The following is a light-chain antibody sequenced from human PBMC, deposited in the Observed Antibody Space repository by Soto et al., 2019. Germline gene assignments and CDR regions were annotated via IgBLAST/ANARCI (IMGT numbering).Light chain of an antibody. Sequence: SYDLTQPPAVSLAPGQTATITCWGSNIGSKRVHWYQQKPGQAPVLVVFDDSDRPSGIPGRFSGSNFGETATLTISGVEAGDEADYYCQVWDRSSDHWVFGGGTKVTVL. CDR2: DDS. CDR1: NIGSKR. V-gene: IGLV3-21*02. J-gene: IGLJ3*02. CDR3: QVWDRSSDHWV.